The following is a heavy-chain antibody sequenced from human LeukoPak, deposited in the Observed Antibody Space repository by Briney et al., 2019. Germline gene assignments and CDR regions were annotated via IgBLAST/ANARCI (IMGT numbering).Heavy chain of an antibody. Sequence: SETLSLTCAVYGESFSDYYWSWLRQPPGKGLEWIGETSHRGSTNYNPSLKSRVTISVDTSKKQFSLRLTSVTAADTAVYYCAREGIIVAGGTWDYWGQGTLVIVSS. V-gene: IGHV4-34*01. CDR1: GESFSDYY. J-gene: IGHJ4*02. CDR3: AREGIIVAGGTWDY. D-gene: IGHD6-13*01. CDR2: TSHRGST.